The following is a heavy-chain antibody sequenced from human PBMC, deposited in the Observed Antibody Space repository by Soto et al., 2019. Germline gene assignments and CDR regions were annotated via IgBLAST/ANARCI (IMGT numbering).Heavy chain of an antibody. D-gene: IGHD3-22*01. V-gene: IGHV1-3*01. CDR1: GYTFTSYA. Sequence: ASVKVSCKASGYTFTSYAMHWVRQAPGQRLEWMGWINAGNGNTKYSQKFQGRVTITRDTPASTAYMELSSLRSEDTAVYYCARDLVLLGYYDSSGYLYIWGQGTMVTVSS. CDR3: ARDLVLLGYYDSSGYLYI. CDR2: INAGNGNT. J-gene: IGHJ3*02.